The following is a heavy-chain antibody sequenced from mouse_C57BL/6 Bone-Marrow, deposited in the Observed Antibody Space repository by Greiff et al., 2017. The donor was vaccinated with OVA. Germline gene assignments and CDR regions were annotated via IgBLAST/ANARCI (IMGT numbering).Heavy chain of an antibody. CDR1: GFNIKDDY. CDR2: IDPENGDT. V-gene: IGHV14-4*01. J-gene: IGHJ2*01. Sequence: VQLQQSGAELVRPRASVKLSCTASGFNIKDDYMHWVKQRPEQGLEWIGWIDPENGDTEYASKFQGKATITADTSSNTAYLQLSSLTSEDTAVYYCTYSNFDYWGQGTTLTVSS. CDR3: TYSNFDY. D-gene: IGHD2-5*01.